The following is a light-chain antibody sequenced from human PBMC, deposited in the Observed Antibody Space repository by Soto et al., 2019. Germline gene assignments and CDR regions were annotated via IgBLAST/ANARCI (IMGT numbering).Light chain of an antibody. J-gene: IGLJ2*01. V-gene: IGLV2-23*02. CDR1: NSDVGNYNL. Sequence: QSVLTQPASVSGSPGQWITISCAGTNSDVGNYNLVSWYQHHPGKAPRLIIYAVSQRPSGISDRFSGSKSGSTASLTISGLQPEDAADYHCCSYAGNTTFKFGGGTKVTVL. CDR3: CSYAGNTTFK. CDR2: AVS.